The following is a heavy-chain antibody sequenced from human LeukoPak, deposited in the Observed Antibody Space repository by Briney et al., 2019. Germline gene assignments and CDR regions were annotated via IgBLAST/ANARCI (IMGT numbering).Heavy chain of an antibody. CDR2: IYPSDSDT. CDR3: ARLPLLYCSGGSCYDGSFDP. D-gene: IGHD2-15*01. V-gene: IGHV5-51*01. Sequence: GESLKISCKGSGYSFTNYWIGWVRQMPGKGLEWMGIIYPSDSDTRYSLSFQGQVTISADKSISTAYLQWSSLKASDTAMYYCARLPLLYCSGGSCYDGSFDPWGQGTLVTVSS. CDR1: GYSFTNYW. J-gene: IGHJ5*02.